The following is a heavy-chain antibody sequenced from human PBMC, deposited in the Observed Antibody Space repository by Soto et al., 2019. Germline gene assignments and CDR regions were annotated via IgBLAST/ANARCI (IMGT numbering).Heavy chain of an antibody. Sequence: QVQLVQSGAEVKKPGASVTVSCRSSGDTFNDYYIHWVRQAPGQGLEWMGWINPNGGVTKYAQKFQGWVTMTRDRSIRTVYMQLGRLRSDDTAVYYCARESGGATATLDYYYFYMDVWGTGTTVTVSS. CDR3: ARESGGATATLDYYYFYMDV. D-gene: IGHD5-12*01. CDR2: INPNGGVT. CDR1: GDTFNDYY. J-gene: IGHJ6*03. V-gene: IGHV1-2*04.